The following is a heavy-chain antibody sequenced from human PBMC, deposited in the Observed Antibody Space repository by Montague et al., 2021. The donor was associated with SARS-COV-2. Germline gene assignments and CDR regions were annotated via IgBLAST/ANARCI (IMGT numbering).Heavy chain of an antibody. V-gene: IGHV4-4*07. J-gene: IGHJ6*02. D-gene: IGHD3-16*01. CDR1: GGSIRNDC. CDR2: ICINTSI. Sequence: SETLSLTCSVSGGSIRNDCWCWIRKPPRAGLEWIGRICINTSISSNPSLKTRITLSVDMSKNQLSLTLNSVTAADTAVYYCASNPGECYGMDVWGQGTTVTVSS. CDR3: ASNPGECYGMDV.